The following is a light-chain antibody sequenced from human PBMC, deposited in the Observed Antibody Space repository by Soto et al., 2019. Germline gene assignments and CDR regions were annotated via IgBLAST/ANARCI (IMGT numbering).Light chain of an antibody. V-gene: IGLV2-8*01. CDR2: EVS. CDR3: SSYAGSNNL. CDR1: SSDVGGYNY. J-gene: IGLJ2*01. Sequence: QSVVTQPLSASQTPGQGVTISCSGTSSDVGGYNYVSWYQQHPGKAPKLMIYEVSKRPSGVPDRFSGSKSGNTASLTVSGLQAEDEADYYCSSYAGSNNLFGGGTKLTVL.